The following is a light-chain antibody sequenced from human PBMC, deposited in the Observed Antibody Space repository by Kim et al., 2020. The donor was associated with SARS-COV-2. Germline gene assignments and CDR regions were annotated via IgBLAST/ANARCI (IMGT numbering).Light chain of an antibody. CDR3: QAWDSSTHNYV. V-gene: IGLV3-1*01. J-gene: IGLJ1*01. CDR1: KLGDKY. Sequence: PGQTASITCSGYKLGDKYVSWYQQKPGQSPVVVIYQGNQRPSGIPERFSGSNSGNTATLTISGTQAMDEADYYCQAWDSSTHNYVFGAGTKVTVL. CDR2: QGN.